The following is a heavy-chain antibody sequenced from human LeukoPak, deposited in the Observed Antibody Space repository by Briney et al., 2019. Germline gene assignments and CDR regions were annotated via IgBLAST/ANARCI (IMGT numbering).Heavy chain of an antibody. Sequence: GGSLRLSCAASGFTFSSYAMHWVRQAPGKGLEWVAVISYDGSNKYYADSVKGRFTISRDNSKNTLYLQMNSLRAEDTAVYYCASVGPSIAARPDYWGQGTLVPVSS. CDR1: GFTFSSYA. CDR2: ISYDGSNK. J-gene: IGHJ4*02. CDR3: ASVGPSIAARPDY. D-gene: IGHD6-6*01. V-gene: IGHV3-30-3*01.